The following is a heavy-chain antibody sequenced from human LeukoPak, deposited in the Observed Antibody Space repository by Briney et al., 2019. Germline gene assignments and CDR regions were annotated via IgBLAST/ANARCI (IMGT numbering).Heavy chain of an antibody. V-gene: IGHV1-8*01. CDR3: ARGRGGTVVRGYLDY. CDR1: GYTFTNYD. J-gene: IGHJ4*02. D-gene: IGHD3-10*01. CDR2: MNSNSGNT. Sequence: GASVKVSCKASGYTFTNYDIMWVRQATGQGPEWMGWMNSNSGNTGSAQKFQGRVTMTRDTSINTAYMELHSLTSEDTAVYYCARGRGGTVVRGYLDYWGQGTLVTVSS.